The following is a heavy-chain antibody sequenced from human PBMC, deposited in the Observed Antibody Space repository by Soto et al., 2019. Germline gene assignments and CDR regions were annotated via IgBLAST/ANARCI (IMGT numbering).Heavy chain of an antibody. J-gene: IGHJ5*02. Sequence: QVHLQESGPGLVKPSETLSLTCSVSGASISDNYCSWIRQPAGKRLEHIVRIYNSGSTIYNPSLRSRVTMSVDTSRTQFSQKLTSVTAADTAVYYCARKGNNGGWFDPWGQGTLVTVSS. D-gene: IGHD2-8*01. CDR3: ARKGNNGGWFDP. V-gene: IGHV4-4*07. CDR1: GASISDNY. CDR2: IYNSGST.